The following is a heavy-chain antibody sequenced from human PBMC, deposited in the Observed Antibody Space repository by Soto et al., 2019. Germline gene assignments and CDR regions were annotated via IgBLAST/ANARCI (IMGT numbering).Heavy chain of an antibody. J-gene: IGHJ4*02. CDR3: VVSRGWWAFHY. D-gene: IGHD6-13*01. CDR2: INANNGNP. Sequence: QVLLVQSGAEVKKPGASVQISCKASGYTFTTYDMHWVRQAPGQRLEWMGSINANNGNPKYSQRFPGRATFTRDTSATTGYMDLSSLISEATAVDYFVVSRGWWAFHYWGQGNLVTVSS. CDR1: GYTFTTYD. V-gene: IGHV1-3*01.